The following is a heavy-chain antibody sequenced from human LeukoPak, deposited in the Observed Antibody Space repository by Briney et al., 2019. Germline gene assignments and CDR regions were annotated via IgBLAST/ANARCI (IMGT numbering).Heavy chain of an antibody. CDR3: AKDYLGSSYAFDV. J-gene: IGHJ3*01. Sequence: GGSLRLSCAASGFTFSRHWMTWVRQAPGKGLEWVANIKHDGSEKNYVDSVKGRFTISRDNAKNSLYLQMNSLRAEDTAVYYCAKDYLGSSYAFDVWGQGTMVTASS. CDR2: IKHDGSEK. CDR1: GFTFSRHW. V-gene: IGHV3-7*03. D-gene: IGHD6-13*01.